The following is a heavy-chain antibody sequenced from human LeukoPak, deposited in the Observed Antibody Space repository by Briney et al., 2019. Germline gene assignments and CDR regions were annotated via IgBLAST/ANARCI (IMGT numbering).Heavy chain of an antibody. Sequence: GRPLRLSCAASGFTFSSYGMHWVRQAPGKGLEWVAVISYDGSNKYYADSVKGRFTISRDNSKNTLHLQMNSLRAEDTAVYYCAKDRESYYYGSGTLNWGQGTLVTVSS. J-gene: IGHJ4*02. CDR2: ISYDGSNK. D-gene: IGHD3-10*01. CDR3: AKDRESYYYGSGTLN. CDR1: GFTFSSYG. V-gene: IGHV3-30*18.